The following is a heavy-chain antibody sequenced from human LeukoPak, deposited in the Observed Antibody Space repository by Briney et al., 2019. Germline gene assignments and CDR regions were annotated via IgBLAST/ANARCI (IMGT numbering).Heavy chain of an antibody. V-gene: IGHV4-34*01. J-gene: IGHJ4*02. CDR1: GGSFRGYY. CDR3: ARIEYSYGYLGY. Sequence: PSETLSLTCAVYGGSFRGYYWSWIRQPPGKGLEWIGSIYYSGSTYYNPSLKSRVTISVDTSKNQFSLKLSSVTAADTAVYYCARIEYSYGYLGYWGQGTLVTVSS. CDR2: IYYSGST. D-gene: IGHD5-18*01.